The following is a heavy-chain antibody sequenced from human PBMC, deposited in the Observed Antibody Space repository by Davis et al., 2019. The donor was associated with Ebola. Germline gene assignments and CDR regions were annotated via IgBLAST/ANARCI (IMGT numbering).Heavy chain of an antibody. CDR1: GGSISSYY. CDR3: ARAQFIFSRHVDY. J-gene: IGHJ4*02. V-gene: IGHV4-59*12. D-gene: IGHD3-3*02. CDR2: IYYSGST. Sequence: MPSETLSLTCTVSGGSISSYYWSWIRQPPGKGLEWIGYIYYSGSTNYNPSLKSRVTISVDTSKNQFSLKLSSVTVADTAVYYCARAQFIFSRHVDYWGQGTLVTVSS.